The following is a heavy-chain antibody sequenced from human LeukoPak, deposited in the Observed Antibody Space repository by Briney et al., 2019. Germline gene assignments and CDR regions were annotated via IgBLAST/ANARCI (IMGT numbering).Heavy chain of an antibody. CDR1: GFPFGTYG. CDR2: ISGSGVSI. D-gene: IGHD3-10*01. V-gene: IGHV3-23*01. Sequence: PGGSLRLSCEGSGFPFGTYGMTWVRHAPGRGLEWDATISGSGVSIYYADSVKDRFTISRDNNENTVSLQMNSLRVEDTALYYCAKVGWYGDLEHWGQGTQVAVSS. CDR3: AKVGWYGDLEH. J-gene: IGHJ1*01.